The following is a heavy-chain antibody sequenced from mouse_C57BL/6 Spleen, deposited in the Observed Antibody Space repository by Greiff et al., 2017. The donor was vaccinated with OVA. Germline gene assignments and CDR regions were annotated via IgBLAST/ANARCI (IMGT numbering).Heavy chain of an antibody. J-gene: IGHJ4*01. D-gene: IGHD4-1*01. Sequence: VQLQQSGPELVKPGASVKISCKASGYSFTSYYIHWVKQRPGQGLEWIGWIYPGSGNTKYNEKFKGKATLTADTSSSTAYMQLSSLTSEDSAVYYCARGEANWDAMDYWGQGTSVTVSS. CDR3: ARGEANWDAMDY. CDR1: GYSFTSYY. CDR2: IYPGSGNT. V-gene: IGHV1-66*01.